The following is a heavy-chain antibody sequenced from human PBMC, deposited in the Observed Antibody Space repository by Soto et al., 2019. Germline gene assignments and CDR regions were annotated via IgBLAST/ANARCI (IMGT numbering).Heavy chain of an antibody. CDR2: IYWDDDK. V-gene: IGHV2-5*02. D-gene: IGHD3-3*01. CDR3: ANRVLRTVFGLVTTTAIYFDF. J-gene: IGHJ4*02. Sequence: QITLNESGPTVVRPTETLTLTCRFSGFSLTTSGVGVGWIRQSPGKAPEWLALIYWDDDKRYSASLTSRLTITKQTSKIQVVLTVSDLDPTDTATYYCANRVLRTVFGLVTTTAIYFDFWGQGTPVAVSS. CDR1: GFSLTTSGVG.